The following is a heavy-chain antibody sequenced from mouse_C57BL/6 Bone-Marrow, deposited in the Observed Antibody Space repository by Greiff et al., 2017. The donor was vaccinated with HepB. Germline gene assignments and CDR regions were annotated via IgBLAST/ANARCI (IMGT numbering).Heavy chain of an antibody. J-gene: IGHJ3*01. CDR3: ARDGGNWDVAY. D-gene: IGHD4-1*01. CDR2: ISDGGSYT. V-gene: IGHV5-4*01. CDR1: GFTFSSYA. Sequence: EVKLMESGGGLVKPGGSLKLSCAASGFTFSSYAMSWVRQTPEKRLEWVATISDGGSYTYYPDNVKGRFTISRDNAKNNLYLQMSHLKSEDTAMYYCARDGGNWDVAYWGQGTLVTVSA.